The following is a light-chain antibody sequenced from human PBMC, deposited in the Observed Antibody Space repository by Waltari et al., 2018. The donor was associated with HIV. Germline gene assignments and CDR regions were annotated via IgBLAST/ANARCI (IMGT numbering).Light chain of an antibody. CDR1: QSLLYSNGKNY. Sequence: IVLTQSPLSLPVTPGEPASISCRSTQSLLYSNGKNYLDWYLQKPGQSPQLLIYLGSNRASGVPDRFSGSGSCTDFTLKISRVEAEDVGVYYCMEALQTPFTFGQGTKLEIK. J-gene: IGKJ2*01. CDR2: LGS. CDR3: MEALQTPFT. V-gene: IGKV2-28*01.